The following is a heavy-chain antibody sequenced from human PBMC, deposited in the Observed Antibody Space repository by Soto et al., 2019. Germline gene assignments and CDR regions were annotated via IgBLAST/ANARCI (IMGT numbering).Heavy chain of an antibody. D-gene: IGHD5-12*01. V-gene: IGHV3-15*01. CDR2: IKSKTNGGTT. Sequence: PGGSLRLSCAASGFSFNDASMSWVRQAPGKGLEWVGRIKSKTNGGTTDYAAPVKGRFTISRDDSKNTLYLEVNSLKFEDMALYYCVTNSGYAFDYWGQGALVTVSS. J-gene: IGHJ4*02. CDR3: VTNSGYAFDY. CDR1: GFSFNDAS.